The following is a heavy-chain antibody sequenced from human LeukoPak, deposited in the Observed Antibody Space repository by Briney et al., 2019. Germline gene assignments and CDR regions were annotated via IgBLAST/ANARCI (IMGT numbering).Heavy chain of an antibody. CDR1: GGSFSGYY. CDR3: ARAGRITMVRGVRWFDP. Sequence: PETLSLTCAVYGGSFSGYYWSWIRQPPGKGLEWIGEINHSGSTNYNPSLKSRVTISVDTSKNQFSLKLSSVTAADTAVYYCARAGRITMVRGVRWFDPWGQGTLVTVSS. CDR2: INHSGST. V-gene: IGHV4-34*01. J-gene: IGHJ5*02. D-gene: IGHD3-10*01.